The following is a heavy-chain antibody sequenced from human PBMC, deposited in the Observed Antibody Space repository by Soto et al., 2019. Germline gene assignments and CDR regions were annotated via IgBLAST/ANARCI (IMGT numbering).Heavy chain of an antibody. CDR3: AKDGGDYGFDY. CDR1: GFTFSSYG. V-gene: IGHV3-30*18. CDR2: ISYDGSNK. Sequence: QVQLVESGGGVVQPGRSLRLSCAASGFTFSSYGMHWVRQAPGKGLEWVAVISYDGSNKYYADSVKGRFTISRDNYKNTLYLQMNSLRAEDTAVYYCAKDGGDYGFDYWGQGTLVTVSS. D-gene: IGHD4-17*01. J-gene: IGHJ4*02.